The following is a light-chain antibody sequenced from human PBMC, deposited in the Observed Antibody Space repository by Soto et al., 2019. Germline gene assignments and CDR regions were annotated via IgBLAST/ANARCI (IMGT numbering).Light chain of an antibody. J-gene: IGLJ2*01. CDR1: SSNIGAGYD. V-gene: IGLV1-40*01. CDR3: QSYDSSLSV. Sequence: QPVLTQPPSVSGAPGQRVTISCTRSSSNIGAGYDVHWYQQLPGTAPKLLIYGNSNRPSGVPDRFSGSKSGTSASLAITGLQAEDEADYYCQSYDSSLSVFGGGTKLTVL. CDR2: GNS.